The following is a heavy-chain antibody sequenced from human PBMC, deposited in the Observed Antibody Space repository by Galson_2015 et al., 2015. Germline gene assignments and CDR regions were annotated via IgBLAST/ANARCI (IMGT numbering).Heavy chain of an antibody. CDR2: IYYSGST. V-gene: IGHV4-31*03. CDR3: ARDRAVYYDSSGNTYDAFDI. J-gene: IGHJ3*02. CDR1: GGSISSGGYY. D-gene: IGHD3-22*01. Sequence: TLSLTCTVSGGSISSGGYYWSWIRQHPGKGLEWIGYIYYSGSTYYNPSLKSRVTISVDTSKNQFSLKLSSVTAADTGVYYCARDRAVYYDSSGNTYDAFDIWGQGTMVTVSS.